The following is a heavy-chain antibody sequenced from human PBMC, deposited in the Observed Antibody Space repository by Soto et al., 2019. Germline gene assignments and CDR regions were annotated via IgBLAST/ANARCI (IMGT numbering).Heavy chain of an antibody. D-gene: IGHD5-18*01. CDR3: PSHVYNYGGGYFHY. CDR1: GVTVSSNY. J-gene: IGHJ4*02. CDR2: IYSGGST. V-gene: IGHV3-66*04. Sequence: EVQLVESGGGLVQPGGSLRLSCAASGVTVSSNYMSWVRQAPGKGLEWVSVIYSGGSTYYADSVKARFTISRDNSKNTLYLPMNSLRPADTAVYYSPSHVYNYGGGYFHYWGQVTLVTVSS.